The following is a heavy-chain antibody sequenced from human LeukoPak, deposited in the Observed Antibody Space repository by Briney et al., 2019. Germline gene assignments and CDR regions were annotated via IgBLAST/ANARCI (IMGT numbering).Heavy chain of an antibody. CDR2: VTPIFGTA. CDR3: ARDATIFGVEEEFYYYYGMDV. J-gene: IGHJ6*02. V-gene: IGHV1-69*13. D-gene: IGHD3-3*01. CDR1: GGTFSSYA. Sequence: SVKVSCKASGGTFSSYAISWVRQAPGQGLEWMGGVTPIFGTANYAQKFQGRVTITADESTSTAYMELSSLRSEDTAVYYCARDATIFGVEEEFYYYYGMDVWGQGTTVTVSS.